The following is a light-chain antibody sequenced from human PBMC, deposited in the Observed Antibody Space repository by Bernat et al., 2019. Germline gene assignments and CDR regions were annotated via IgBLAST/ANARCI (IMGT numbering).Light chain of an antibody. J-gene: IGKJ1*01. V-gene: IGKV3-15*01. CDR2: GAS. Sequence: EKVMTQSPVTLSVSPGERATLSCRASQSVSSNLAWYQQKPGQTPRLLIYGASTRAPGVPARFSGSGSGTEFTLTIHSLQSEDFAVYYCQQYNNWPLTFGQGTKVEIK. CDR1: QSVSSN. CDR3: QQYNNWPLT.